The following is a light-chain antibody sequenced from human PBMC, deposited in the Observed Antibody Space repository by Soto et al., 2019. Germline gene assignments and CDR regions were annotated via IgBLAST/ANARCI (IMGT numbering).Light chain of an antibody. V-gene: IGLV2-11*01. J-gene: IGLJ1*01. CDR2: DVT. Sequence: QSALTQPRSVSGSPGQSVTISCTGTSSDVSGYNFVSWYQQHPGKAPKFMIYDVTKRPSGVPDRFSGSKSGNTASLTISGLQAEDEADYYCCSYVGSYTSYVFGTGTKLIVL. CDR1: SSDVSGYNF. CDR3: CSYVGSYTSYV.